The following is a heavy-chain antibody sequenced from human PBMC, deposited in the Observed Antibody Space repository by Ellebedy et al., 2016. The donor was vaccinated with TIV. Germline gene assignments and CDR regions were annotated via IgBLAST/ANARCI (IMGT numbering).Heavy chain of an antibody. Sequence: MPSETLSLTCTVSGGSITGSHWSWIRQPPGKGLEWIGYIYSSEITNYNPSLKSRVTISVDTSKNQFALTLTSVTAADTAVYYCARLPHGSVFGYFDYWGQGTLVTVSS. CDR3: ARLPHGSVFGYFDY. D-gene: IGHD2-2*03. J-gene: IGHJ4*02. V-gene: IGHV4-59*01. CDR1: GGSITGSH. CDR2: IYSSEIT.